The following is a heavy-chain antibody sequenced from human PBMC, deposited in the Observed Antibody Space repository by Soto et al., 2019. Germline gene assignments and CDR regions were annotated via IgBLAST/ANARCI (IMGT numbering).Heavy chain of an antibody. CDR2: IYHSGST. V-gene: IGHV4-4*02. D-gene: IGHD2-15*01. CDR1: EGSLSSSNG. CDR3: ASLHYWSDAYYYYGMDG. Sequence: SETLCLRCAVAEGSLSSSNGWSWVRPPPGKGLEWIGEIYHSGSTNYNPSLKSRVTISVDKSKNQFSLKLSSVTAADTAVYYCASLHYWSDAYYYYGMDGWGQGTTVTVSS. J-gene: IGHJ6*02.